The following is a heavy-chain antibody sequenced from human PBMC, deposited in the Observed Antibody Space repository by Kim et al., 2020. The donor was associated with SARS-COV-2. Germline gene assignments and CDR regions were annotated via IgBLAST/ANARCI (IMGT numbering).Heavy chain of an antibody. Sequence: GGSLRLSCAASGFTFSDYYMSWIRQAPGKGLEWVSYISSSGSTIYYADSVKGRFTISRDNAKNSLYLQMNSLRAEDTAVYYCARDGTYYDILTGYRPFDYWGQGTLVTVSS. CDR3: ARDGTYYDILTGYRPFDY. CDR1: GFTFSDYY. J-gene: IGHJ4*02. V-gene: IGHV3-11*01. CDR2: ISSSGSTI. D-gene: IGHD3-9*01.